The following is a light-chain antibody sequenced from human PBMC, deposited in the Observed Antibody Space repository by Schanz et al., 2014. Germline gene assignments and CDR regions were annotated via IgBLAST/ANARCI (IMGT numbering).Light chain of an antibody. V-gene: IGLV8-61*01. Sequence: QAVVTQEPSFSVSPGGTVTLTCGLSSGSVSTSYYPSWYQQTPGQAPRTLIYSTNSRSSGVPDRFSGSILGNKAALTIRGAQADDESDYYCVLHMGSGISLFGGGTKLTVL. J-gene: IGLJ2*01. CDR3: VLHMGSGISL. CDR1: SGSVSTSYY. CDR2: STN.